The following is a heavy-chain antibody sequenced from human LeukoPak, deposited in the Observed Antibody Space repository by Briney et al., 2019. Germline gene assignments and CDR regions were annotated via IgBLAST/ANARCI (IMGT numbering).Heavy chain of an antibody. D-gene: IGHD1-26*01. J-gene: IGHJ6*02. CDR1: GCSISSYF. V-gene: IGHV4-59*01. CDR2: IYYREIT. Sequence: SDTRSLTGKASGCSISSYFWSWIPRPPAKGLEWIGFIYYREITNYNPSLKSRVPISVDTPKNQFSLKLSSVTAADTAVYYCARSTEHYYYYYGMDVWGQGTTVTVSS. CDR3: ARSTEHYYYYYGMDV.